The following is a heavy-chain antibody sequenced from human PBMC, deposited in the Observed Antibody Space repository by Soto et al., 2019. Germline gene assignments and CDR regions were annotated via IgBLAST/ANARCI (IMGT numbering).Heavy chain of an antibody. J-gene: IGHJ4*02. CDR3: ASAFDALVPTAY. CDR2: ISSDGRYA. V-gene: IGHV3-74*01. Sequence: EVQLVESGGGFVQPGGSLRLSCAASGFTFSHYWMSWVRQAPGKGLVCVSRISSDGRYASYADSVKGRFTMSRVSAKSKLYRQMNRLGDEYTGVYYCASAFDALVPTAYGGQGTLVTVSS. D-gene: IGHD2-21*02. CDR1: GFTFSHYW.